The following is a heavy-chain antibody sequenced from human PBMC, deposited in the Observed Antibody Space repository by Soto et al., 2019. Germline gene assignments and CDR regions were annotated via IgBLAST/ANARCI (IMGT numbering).Heavy chain of an antibody. V-gene: IGHV3-21*01. CDR1: GFTFSSYS. CDR2: ISSSSSYI. D-gene: IGHD4-17*01. CDR3: VTVTTGMDDAFDI. J-gene: IGHJ3*02. Sequence: EVQLVESGGGLVKPGGSLRLSCAASGFTFSSYSMNWVRQAPGKGLEWVSSISSSSSYIYYADSVKGRFTISRDNAKNSLYLQMNSLRAEDTAVYYCVTVTTGMDDAFDIWGQGTMVTVSS.